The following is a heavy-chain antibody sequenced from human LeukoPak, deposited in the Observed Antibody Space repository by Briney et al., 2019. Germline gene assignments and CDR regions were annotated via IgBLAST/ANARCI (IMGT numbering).Heavy chain of an antibody. CDR1: GYTFTSYG. D-gene: IGHD3-10*01. Sequence: GASVKVSCKASGYTFTSYGISWVRQAPGQGLEWMGWISAYNGNTNYAQKLQGRVTMTTDTSTSTAYMELRSLRSDDTAVYYCARGPPYYYGSGSYDPYYYYYYMDVWGKGTTVTVSS. CDR2: ISAYNGNT. CDR3: ARGPPYYYGSGSYDPYYYYYYMDV. J-gene: IGHJ6*03. V-gene: IGHV1-18*01.